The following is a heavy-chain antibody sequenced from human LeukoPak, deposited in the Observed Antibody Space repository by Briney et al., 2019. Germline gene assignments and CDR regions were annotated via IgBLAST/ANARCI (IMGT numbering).Heavy chain of an antibody. Sequence: GASVKVSCKASGYTFTSYGISWVRQAPGQGLEWMGWISAYNGNTNYAQKLQGKVTITTDTATSTAYMELRSLRSDDTAVYYCASSSTFYDSSDEDYYYGMDVWGQGTTVTVSS. V-gene: IGHV1-18*01. D-gene: IGHD3-22*01. CDR2: ISAYNGNT. CDR1: GYTFTSYG. CDR3: ASSSTFYDSSDEDYYYGMDV. J-gene: IGHJ6*02.